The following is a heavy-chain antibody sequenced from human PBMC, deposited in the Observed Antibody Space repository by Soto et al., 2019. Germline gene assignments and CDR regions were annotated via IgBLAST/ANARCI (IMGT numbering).Heavy chain of an antibody. Sequence: QITLKESGPPLVKPTQTLTLTCTFSGFSLSTSGVGVGWIRQPPGKALEWLALIYWDDDKRYSPSLKSRLTITKDTSKNQVVLTMTNMDPVDTATYYCAHMYYYDSSGYYPYYFDYWGQGTLVTVSS. CDR2: IYWDDDK. CDR3: AHMYYYDSSGYYPYYFDY. V-gene: IGHV2-5*02. D-gene: IGHD3-22*01. J-gene: IGHJ4*02. CDR1: GFSLSTSGVG.